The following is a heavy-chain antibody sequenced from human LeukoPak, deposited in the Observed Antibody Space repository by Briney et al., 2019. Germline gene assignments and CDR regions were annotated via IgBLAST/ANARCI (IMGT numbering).Heavy chain of an antibody. CDR1: GYTFTAYY. Sequence: ASVNVSCKASGYTFTAYYIHWVRQAPGQGLEWMGWINPNSGGTNYAQKFQGRVTMTTDTYSTIAYMDLRSLRSDDTAMYYCARVQFHAFDIWGQGTTVTVSS. J-gene: IGHJ3*02. D-gene: IGHD5-24*01. CDR2: INPNSGGT. V-gene: IGHV1-2*02. CDR3: ARVQFHAFDI.